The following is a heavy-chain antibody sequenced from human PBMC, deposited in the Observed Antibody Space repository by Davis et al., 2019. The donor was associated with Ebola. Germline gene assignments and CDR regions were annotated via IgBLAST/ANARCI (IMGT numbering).Heavy chain of an antibody. V-gene: IGHV3-15*01. J-gene: IGHJ4*02. D-gene: IGHD3-3*01. CDR2: IKSKADGGTT. Sequence: GESLKISCAASGFTFSSYWMSWVRQAPGKGLEWVGRIKSKADGGTTDYAAPVKGRFTVSRDDSKSTLYLQMDSLKTEDTAVYYCSPDGVFGYGYWGQGTLVSVSS. CDR1: GFTFSSYW. CDR3: SPDGVFGYGY.